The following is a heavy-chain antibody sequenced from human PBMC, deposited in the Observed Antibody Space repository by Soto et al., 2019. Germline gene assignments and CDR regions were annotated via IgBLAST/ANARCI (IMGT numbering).Heavy chain of an antibody. CDR1: GFTFSSYA. D-gene: IGHD3-10*01. Sequence: GGSLRLSCAASGFTFSSYAMSWVRQAPGKGLEWVSAISGSGGSTYYADSVKGRFTISRDNSKNTLYLQMNSLRAEDTAVYYCAKTLIMVRGVQEGSDAFDIWGQGTMVTVSS. V-gene: IGHV3-23*01. CDR3: AKTLIMVRGVQEGSDAFDI. CDR2: ISGSGGST. J-gene: IGHJ3*02.